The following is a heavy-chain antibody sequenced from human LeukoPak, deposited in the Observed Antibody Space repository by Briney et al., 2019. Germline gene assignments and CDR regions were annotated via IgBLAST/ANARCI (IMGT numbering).Heavy chain of an antibody. CDR3: AKDHGSSDWYYFDY. CDR2: ISYDGSNK. V-gene: IGHV3-30*04. CDR1: EFTFNSYT. J-gene: IGHJ4*02. Sequence: GGSLRLSCAASEFTFNSYTMHWVRQAPGKGLEWVALISYDGSNKYYADSLKGRFTISRDNSKNTLYLQMNSLRADDTAVYYCAKDHGSSDWYYFDYWGQGTLVTVSS. D-gene: IGHD6-13*01.